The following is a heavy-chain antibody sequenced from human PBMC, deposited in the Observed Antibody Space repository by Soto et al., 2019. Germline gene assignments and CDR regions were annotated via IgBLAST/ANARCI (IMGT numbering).Heavy chain of an antibody. J-gene: IGHJ4*02. CDR1: GFSLSTSGVG. Sequence: QITLKESGPTLVKPTQTLTLTCTFSGFSLSTSGVGVGWIRQPPGKALEWLALIYWDDAKHYSPSLKSRLTITKDTSKIQVVLTMTDMDPVDTATYYCAHRGRFCSSTTCYDYWGQGTLVTVSS. D-gene: IGHD2-2*01. CDR2: IYWDDAK. V-gene: IGHV2-5*02. CDR3: AHRGRFCSSTTCYDY.